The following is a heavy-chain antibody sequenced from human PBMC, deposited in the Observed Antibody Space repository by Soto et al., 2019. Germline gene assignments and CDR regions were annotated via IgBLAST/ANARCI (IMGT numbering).Heavy chain of an antibody. Sequence: EVQLVESGGGLVQPGGSLRLSCAASGFTFSSYWMSWVRQAPGKGLEWVANINQDGSEKFYVDSVKGRFTISRDNAKKSLYLQMNTLRVEDTAVYYCARYGSSSWYSYYYNGMDVWGQGTTVTVSS. D-gene: IGHD6-13*01. CDR1: GFTFSSYW. CDR2: INQDGSEK. J-gene: IGHJ6*02. CDR3: ARYGSSSWYSYYYNGMDV. V-gene: IGHV3-7*05.